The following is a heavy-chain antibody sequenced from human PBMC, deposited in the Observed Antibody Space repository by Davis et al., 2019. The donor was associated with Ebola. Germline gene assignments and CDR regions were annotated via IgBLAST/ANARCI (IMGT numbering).Heavy chain of an antibody. D-gene: IGHD6-13*01. J-gene: IGHJ4*02. Sequence: GESLKISCAASGFTFSRYDMNWVRQATGKGLEWVSATGTTGDTYYPGSVRGRFTVSRDDATNSFYLQMDTLRVEDTAVYYCARAPPGSRFRLDHWGQGTLVTVSS. V-gene: IGHV3-13*01. CDR1: GFTFSRYD. CDR3: ARAPPGSRFRLDH. CDR2: TGTTGDT.